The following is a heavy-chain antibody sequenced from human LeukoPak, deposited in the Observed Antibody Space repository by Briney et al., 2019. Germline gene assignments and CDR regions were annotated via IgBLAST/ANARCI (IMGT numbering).Heavy chain of an antibody. J-gene: IGHJ5*02. V-gene: IGHV4-34*01. CDR3: ARGYCSSTSCYRQYNWFDP. Sequence: SETLSLTCAVYGGSFSGYYWSWIRQPPGKGLEWIGEINHSGSTNYNPSLESRVTISVDTSKNQFSLKLSSVTAADTAVYYCARGYCSSTSCYRQYNWFDPWGQGTLVTVSS. CDR2: INHSGST. D-gene: IGHD2-2*01. CDR1: GGSFSGYY.